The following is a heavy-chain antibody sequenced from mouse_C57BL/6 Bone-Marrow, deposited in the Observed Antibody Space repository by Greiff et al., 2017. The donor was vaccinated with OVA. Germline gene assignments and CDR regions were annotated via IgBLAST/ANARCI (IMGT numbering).Heavy chain of an antibody. D-gene: IGHD4-1*01. V-gene: IGHV5-9-1*02. CDR1: GFTFSSYA. Sequence: EVMLVESGEGLVKPGGSLKLSCAASGFTFSSYAMSWVRQTPEKRLEWVAYISSGGDYIYYADTVKGRFTISRDNARNTLYLQMSSLKSEDTAMYYCTREWGTGRWYFDVWGKGTTVTVSS. J-gene: IGHJ1*03. CDR3: TREWGTGRWYFDV. CDR2: ISSGGDYI.